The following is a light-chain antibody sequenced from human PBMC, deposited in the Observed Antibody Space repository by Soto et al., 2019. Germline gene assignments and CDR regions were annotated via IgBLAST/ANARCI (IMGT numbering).Light chain of an antibody. CDR1: QTVRNNY. J-gene: IGKJ5*01. CDR2: GAS. V-gene: IGKV3-20*01. Sequence: EFVLTQSPGTLSLSPGERATLSCRASQTVRNNYLAWYQQKPGQAPRLFIYGASSRATGISDRFSGSGSGTHFTLTISRLEPEDFALYYCQQYGSSPRITFGQGTRLEIK. CDR3: QQYGSSPRIT.